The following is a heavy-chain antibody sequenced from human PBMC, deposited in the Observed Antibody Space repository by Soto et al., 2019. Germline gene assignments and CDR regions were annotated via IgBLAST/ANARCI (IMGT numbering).Heavy chain of an antibody. V-gene: IGHV3-15*01. D-gene: IGHD2-8*01. CDR2: IKSKTDGGTT. CDR3: TTAGDIVLMGSRYGMDV. J-gene: IGHJ6*02. Sequence: GGSLRLSCAASGFTFSNTWMSWVRQAPGKGLEWVGRIKSKTDGGTTDYAAPVKGRFTISRDDSKNTLYLQMNSLQTEDTAVYYCTTAGDIVLMGSRYGMDVWGQGTTVTVSS. CDR1: GFTFSNTW.